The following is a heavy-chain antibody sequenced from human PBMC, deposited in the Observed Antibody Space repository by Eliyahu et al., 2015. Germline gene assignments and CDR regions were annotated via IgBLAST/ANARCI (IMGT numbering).Heavy chain of an antibody. CDR2: ISAYSGNT. J-gene: IGHJ4*02. D-gene: IGHD3-10*01. CDR3: ARDEGFSMLRGVNAFDF. Sequence: QVQLVQSGPEVKKTGASVKVSCKASGYTFTNYGVSWVREAPGQGPEWMGWISAYSGNTNYVQKFQGRNPITHDPSTSSAYMELRSLTSDDTAVYYCARDEGFSMLRGVNAFDFWGQGTLVTVSS. V-gene: IGHV1-18*01. CDR1: GYTFTNYG.